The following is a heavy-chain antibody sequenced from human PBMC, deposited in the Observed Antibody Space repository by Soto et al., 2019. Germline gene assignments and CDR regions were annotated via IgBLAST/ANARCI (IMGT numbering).Heavy chain of an antibody. CDR3: ARVREPGDNWKDLYYYGMDV. CDR1: GVTFSSYS. J-gene: IGHJ6*02. D-gene: IGHD1-20*01. V-gene: IGHV3-48*02. CDR2: ISSSSSTI. Sequence: GGSLRLSCAASGVTFSSYSMNWVRQAPGKGLEWVSYISSSSSTIYYADSVKGRFTISRDNAKNSLYLQMNSLRDEDTAVYYCARVREPGDNWKDLYYYGMDVWGQGTTVTVS.